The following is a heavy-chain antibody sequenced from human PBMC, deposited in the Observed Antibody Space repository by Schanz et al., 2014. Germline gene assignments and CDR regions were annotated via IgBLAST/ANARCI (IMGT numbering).Heavy chain of an antibody. D-gene: IGHD3-10*01. V-gene: IGHV3-23*04. CDR3: AKGRFGELSAFDI. CDR2: ISASGGNT. CDR1: GFTFSDYS. J-gene: IGHJ3*02. Sequence: EVQLVESGGGWVQPGGSLRLSCAASGFTFSDYSMNWVRQAPGRGLEWVSAISASGGNTYYADSVKGRFTISRDNSKNTVYIQMNSLRAEDTAVYYCAKGRFGELSAFDIWGQGTMVTVSS.